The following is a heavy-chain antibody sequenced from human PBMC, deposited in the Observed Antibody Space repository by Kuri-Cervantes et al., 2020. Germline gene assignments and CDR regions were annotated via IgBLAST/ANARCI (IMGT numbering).Heavy chain of an antibody. V-gene: IGHV3-66*02. CDR3: TKDYYDTSGAY. D-gene: IGHD3-22*01. J-gene: IGHJ4*02. CDR1: GFNVSNNY. CDR2: IYSGGST. Sequence: GESLKISCVVSGFNVSNNYMSWVRQAPGKGLEWVSIIYSGGSTYYTESVKGRFTISRDNSKNTLFLQMNSLRADDTAVYYCTKDYYDTSGAYWGQGTLVTVSS.